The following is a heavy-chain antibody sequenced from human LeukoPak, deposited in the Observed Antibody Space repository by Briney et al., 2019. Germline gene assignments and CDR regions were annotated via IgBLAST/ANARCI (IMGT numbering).Heavy chain of an antibody. V-gene: IGHV3-30*02. D-gene: IGHD3-22*01. CDR3: ANGFGSSGYYSPFDY. CDR2: IRYDGSDK. J-gene: IGHJ4*02. CDR1: GFTFSSYA. Sequence: GGPLSLSWAASGFTFSSYALSWVRQAPAKGLEGLTFIRYDGSDKYYADSVKGRFTISRDNSKNTLYLQMNSLRAEDTAVYYCANGFGSSGYYSPFDYWGQGTLVTVSS.